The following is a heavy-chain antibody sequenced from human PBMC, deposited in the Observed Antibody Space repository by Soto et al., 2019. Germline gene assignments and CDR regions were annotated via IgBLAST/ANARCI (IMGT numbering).Heavy chain of an antibody. J-gene: IGHJ4*02. CDR2: IYYSGST. D-gene: IGHD3-3*01. Sequence: PSETLSLTCTVSGGSISSGGYYWSWIRQHPGKGLEWIGYIYYSGSTYYNPSLKSRVTISVDTSKNQFSLKLSSVTAADTAVYYCARVELRFLEWPYYFDYWGQGTLVTAPQ. CDR1: GGSISSGGYY. CDR3: ARVELRFLEWPYYFDY. V-gene: IGHV4-31*03.